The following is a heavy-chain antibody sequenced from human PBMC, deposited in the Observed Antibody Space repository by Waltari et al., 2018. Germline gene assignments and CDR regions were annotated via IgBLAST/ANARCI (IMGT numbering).Heavy chain of an antibody. Sequence: QLLESGGGLAQPGGSLRLSCQVSDFTFRNYALNWVRKAPGKGLGWVSTISGNGHSVYDADSIKGRFTISRDNSKNTVFLQMNSLRPEDTALYFCAKGVSLMVVIPQAFDYWGQGTLVTVSS. D-gene: IGHD2-21*01. CDR1: DFTFRNYA. V-gene: IGHV3-23*01. CDR2: ISGNGHSV. CDR3: AKGVSLMVVIPQAFDY. J-gene: IGHJ4*02.